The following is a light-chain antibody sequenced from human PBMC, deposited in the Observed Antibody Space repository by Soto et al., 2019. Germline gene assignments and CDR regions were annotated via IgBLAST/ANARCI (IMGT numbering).Light chain of an antibody. CDR2: EVS. V-gene: IGLV2-14*01. J-gene: IGLJ2*01. CDR1: RSDVGGYNF. Sequence: QSALTQPASVSGSLGQSITISCTGTRSDVGGYNFVSWYQQHPGKAPKLMIHEVSKRPSGVSNRFSGSKSGNTASLTISGLQAEDEGDYYCSSYSNTNTLVFGGGTKLTVL. CDR3: SSYSNTNTLV.